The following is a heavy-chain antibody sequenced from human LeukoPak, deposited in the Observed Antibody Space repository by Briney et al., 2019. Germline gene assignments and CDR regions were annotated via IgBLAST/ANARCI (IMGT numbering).Heavy chain of an antibody. CDR1: GFTFDDYA. D-gene: IGHD1-26*01. CDR2: ISWNSGSI. J-gene: IGHJ6*02. CDR3: AKDRSWELSGMDV. Sequence: GGSLRLSCAASGFTFDDYAMHWIRQAPGKGLEWVSGISWNSGSIGYADSVKGRFTISRDNAKNSLYLQMNSLRAEDTALYYCAKDRSWELSGMDVWGQGTTVTVSS. V-gene: IGHV3-9*01.